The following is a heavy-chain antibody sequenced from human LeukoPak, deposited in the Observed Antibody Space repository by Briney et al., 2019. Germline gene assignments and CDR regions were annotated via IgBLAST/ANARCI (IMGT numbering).Heavy chain of an antibody. V-gene: IGHV3-21*04. Sequence: PGGSLRLSCAASGFTFSSYSMNWVRQAPGKGLEWVSSISSSSSYIYYADSVKGRFTISRDNAKNSLYLQMNSLRAEDTAVYYCAKDLPKWELLLPRSYYYYGMDVWGQGTTVTVSS. J-gene: IGHJ6*02. D-gene: IGHD1-26*01. CDR2: ISSSSSYI. CDR1: GFTFSSYS. CDR3: AKDLPKWELLLPRSYYYYGMDV.